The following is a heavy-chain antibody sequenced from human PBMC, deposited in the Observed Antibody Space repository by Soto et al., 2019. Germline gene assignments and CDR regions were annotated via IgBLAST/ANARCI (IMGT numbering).Heavy chain of an antibody. CDR3: VRPRPSGENYGMDV. CDR2: LYTEGTT. Sequence: GGSLRLSCVASGLTVSHNYMAWVRQAPEMGLEWVSILYTEGTTYYADSVKGRFTISRDSSKNTLFLQMDSLRAEDTAVYYCVRPRPSGENYGMDVWGQGTTVTVSS. J-gene: IGHJ6*02. V-gene: IGHV3-53*01. CDR1: GLTVSHNY. D-gene: IGHD3-16*01.